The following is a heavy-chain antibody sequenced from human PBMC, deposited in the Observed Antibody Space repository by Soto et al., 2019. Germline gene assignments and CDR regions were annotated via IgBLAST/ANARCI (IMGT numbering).Heavy chain of an antibody. CDR1: GGTFSSYA. V-gene: IGHV1-69*01. Sequence: QVQLVQSGAEVKKPGSSVKVSCKASGGTFSSYAISWVRQAPGQGLEWMGGIIPIFGTANYAQQFQGRVTITADESTSTAYMELSSLRSEDTAVYYCARSAQSYDFWSGYLRVWGQGTLVTVSS. CDR3: ARSAQSYDFWSGYLRV. D-gene: IGHD3-3*01. CDR2: IIPIFGTA. J-gene: IGHJ4*02.